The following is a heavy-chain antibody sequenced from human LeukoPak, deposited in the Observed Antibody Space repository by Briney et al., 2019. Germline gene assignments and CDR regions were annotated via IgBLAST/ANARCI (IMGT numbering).Heavy chain of an antibody. CDR1: GFTFSSYW. CDR3: ARVSVGFGELFPFDY. Sequence: PGGSRRLSCAASGFTFSSYWMSWVRQAPGKGLEWVANIKQDGSEKYYVDSVKGRFTISRDNAKNSLCLQMNSLRAEDTAVYYCARVSVGFGELFPFDYWGQGTLVTVSS. J-gene: IGHJ4*02. CDR2: IKQDGSEK. D-gene: IGHD3-10*01. V-gene: IGHV3-7*01.